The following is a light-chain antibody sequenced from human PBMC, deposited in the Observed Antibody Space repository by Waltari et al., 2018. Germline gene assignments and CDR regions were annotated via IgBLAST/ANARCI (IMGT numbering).Light chain of an antibody. CDR3: QVWDSSSDHWV. CDR2: DDS. J-gene: IGLJ3*02. V-gene: IGLV3-21*02. Sequence: SYVLTQPPSVSVAPGQTARITCGGNNNGSKSVHWYQQKPGQAPVLVVDDDSDRPAGIPGRFSGSNSGNTATLTISRVEAGDEADYYCQVWDSSSDHWVFGGGTKLTVL. CDR1: NNGSKS.